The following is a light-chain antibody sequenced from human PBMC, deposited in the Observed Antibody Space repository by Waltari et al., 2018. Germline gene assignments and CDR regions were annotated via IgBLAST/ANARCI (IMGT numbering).Light chain of an antibody. CDR2: QVS. Sequence: EVVLPTSPPPLPAPPGRRPPTPSGSSQSLVHSDGKTYLNWLQQKPGQPPRRLIYQVSNRDSGVPDRFSGSGAGTDFTLKISRVEAEDVGVYYCVQGTHWPRTFGQGTKVEIK. V-gene: IGKV2-30*02. CDR1: QSLVHSDGKTY. CDR3: VQGTHWPRT. J-gene: IGKJ1*01.